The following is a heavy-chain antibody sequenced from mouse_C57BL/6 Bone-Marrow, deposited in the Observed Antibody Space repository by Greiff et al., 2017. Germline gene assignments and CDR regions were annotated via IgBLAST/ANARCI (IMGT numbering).Heavy chain of an antibody. Sequence: QVQLQQPGAELVKPGASVKLSCQASGYTFTSYWMHWVKQRPGQGLEWIGMIHTNSGSTNYNEKFKSKATLTVDKSSSTAYMQPSSLTSVDSAVYYRVSSSPYFDYWGQSTTLTVSS. CDR1: GYTFTSYW. V-gene: IGHV1-64*01. J-gene: IGHJ2*01. D-gene: IGHD1-3*01. CDR2: IHTNSGST. CDR3: VSSSPYFDY.